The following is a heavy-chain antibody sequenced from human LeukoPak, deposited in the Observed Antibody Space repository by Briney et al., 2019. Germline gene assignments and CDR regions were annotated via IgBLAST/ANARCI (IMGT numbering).Heavy chain of an antibody. J-gene: IGHJ3*02. CDR2: ISSSGSTI. CDR3: AKDQRSGSEDAFDI. V-gene: IGHV3-11*01. CDR1: GFTFSDYY. Sequence: PGGSLRLSCAASGFTFSDYYMSWIRQAPGKGLEWVSYISSSGSTIYYADSVKGRFTISRDNAKNSLYLQMNSLRAEDTAVYYCAKDQRSGSEDAFDIWGQGTMVTVSS. D-gene: IGHD3-22*01.